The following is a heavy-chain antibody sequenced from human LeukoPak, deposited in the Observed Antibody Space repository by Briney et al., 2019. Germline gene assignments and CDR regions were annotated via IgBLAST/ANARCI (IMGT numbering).Heavy chain of an antibody. Sequence: GGSLRLSCAASGFTFSSYGMHWVRQAPGKGLEWVAVISYDGSNKYYADSVKGRFTISRDNSKNTLYLQMNSLRAEDTAVYYCAKGGKDYYYYYMDVWGKGTTVTVSS. V-gene: IGHV3-30*18. CDR2: ISYDGSNK. CDR1: GFTFSSYG. D-gene: IGHD4-23*01. J-gene: IGHJ6*03. CDR3: AKGGKDYYYYYMDV.